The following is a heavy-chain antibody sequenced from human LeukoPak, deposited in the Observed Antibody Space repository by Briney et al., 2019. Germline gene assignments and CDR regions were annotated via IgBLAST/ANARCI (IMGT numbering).Heavy chain of an antibody. J-gene: IGHJ6*02. CDR2: IYYSGST. CDR3: ARHCGSGCVSGMDV. V-gene: IGHV4-39*01. Sequence: PSETLSLTCTVSGDSISSSSYYWGWIRQPPGKGLEWIGSIYYSGSTYYNPSLKSRVTLSVDTSKNQFSLKLSSVTAADTAVYYCARHCGSGCVSGMDVWGQGTTVTVSS. CDR1: GDSISSSSYY. D-gene: IGHD6-19*01.